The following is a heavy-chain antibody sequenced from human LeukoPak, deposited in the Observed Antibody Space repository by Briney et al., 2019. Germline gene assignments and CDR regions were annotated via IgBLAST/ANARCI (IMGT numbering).Heavy chain of an antibody. CDR3: ARGGYRDGYGY. D-gene: IGHD5-24*01. J-gene: IGHJ4*02. CDR2: INPSGGST. Sequence: ASVKVSCKASGYTSTSYYMHWVRQAPGQGLEWMGIINPSGGSTSYAQKFQGRVTLTRDTSTSTVYMELSSLRSDDTAVYYCARGGYRDGYGYWGQGTLVTVSS. CDR1: GYTSTSYY. V-gene: IGHV1-46*01.